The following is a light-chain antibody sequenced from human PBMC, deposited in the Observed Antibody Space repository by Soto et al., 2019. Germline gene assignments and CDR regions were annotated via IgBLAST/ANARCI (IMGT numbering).Light chain of an antibody. CDR3: SSYAGSNTYVV. V-gene: IGLV2-8*01. CDR1: SSDVGGYNY. CDR2: EVN. Sequence: QSVLTQPPSASGSPGQSVTISCTGTSSDVGGYNYDSWYQQHPGKAPKLMISEVNKRPSGVPDRFSGSKSGNTASLTVSGLQAEDEADYYCSSYAGSNTYVVFGGGTKLTVL. J-gene: IGLJ2*01.